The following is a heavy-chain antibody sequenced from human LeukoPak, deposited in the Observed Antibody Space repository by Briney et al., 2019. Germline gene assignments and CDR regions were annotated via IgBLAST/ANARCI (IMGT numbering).Heavy chain of an antibody. CDR1: GFTFSTYE. V-gene: IGHV3-48*03. CDR3: ARESTWDAFDV. CDR2: ISISGNTI. Sequence: GGSLRLSCAASGFTFSTYEMNWVRQAPGKGLEWVSYISISGNTIDYADSVKGRFTMSRDIAKDSLYLQMNSLGPEDTAVYYCARESTWDAFDVWGQGTMVTVSS. J-gene: IGHJ3*01.